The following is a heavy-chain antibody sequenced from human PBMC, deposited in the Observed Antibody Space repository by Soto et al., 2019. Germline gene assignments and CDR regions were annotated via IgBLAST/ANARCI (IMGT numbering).Heavy chain of an antibody. V-gene: IGHV3-30*18. Sequence: PGGSLRLSCAASGFTFSSYGMHWVRQAPGKGLEWVAVISYDGSNKYDADSVKGRFTISRDNSKNTLYLQMNSLRAEDTAVYYCAKDLLWFGDQRTSLYGMDVWGQGTTVTVSS. CDR2: ISYDGSNK. J-gene: IGHJ6*02. CDR3: AKDLLWFGDQRTSLYGMDV. CDR1: GFTFSSYG. D-gene: IGHD3-10*01.